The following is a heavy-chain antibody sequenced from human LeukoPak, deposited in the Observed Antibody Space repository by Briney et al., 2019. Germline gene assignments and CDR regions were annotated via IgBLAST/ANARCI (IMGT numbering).Heavy chain of an antibody. CDR3: ARRPPLVRGNWFDP. V-gene: IGHV4-38-2*01. Sequence: SETLSLTCSVSGYSISSGYYWGWIRQPPGKGLEWIGSIYYSGSTYYNPSLKSRLTISVDTSKNQFSLNLNSVTAADTAVYFCARRPPLVRGNWFDPWGQGTLVTVSS. CDR1: GYSISSGYY. J-gene: IGHJ5*02. CDR2: IYYSGST. D-gene: IGHD3-10*01.